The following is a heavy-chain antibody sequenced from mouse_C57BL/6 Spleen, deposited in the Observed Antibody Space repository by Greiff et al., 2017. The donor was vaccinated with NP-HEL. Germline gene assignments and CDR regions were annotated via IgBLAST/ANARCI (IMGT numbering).Heavy chain of an antibody. J-gene: IGHJ2*01. CDR1: GYTFTSYW. CDR2: IYPSDSET. CDR3: ARLSSGYGY. D-gene: IGHD3-2*02. V-gene: IGHV1-61*01. Sequence: VQLQQPGAELVRPGSSVKLSCKASGYTFTSYWMDWVKQRPGQGLEWIGNIYPSDSETHYNQKFKDKATLTVDKSSSTAYMQLSSLTSEDSAVYYCARLSSGYGYWGQGTTLTVSS.